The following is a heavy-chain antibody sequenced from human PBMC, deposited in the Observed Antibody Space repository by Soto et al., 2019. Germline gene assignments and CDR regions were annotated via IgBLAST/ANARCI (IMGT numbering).Heavy chain of an antibody. CDR3: ATRLEMATITGPFDY. Sequence: QVQLVQSGAEVKKPGSSVKVSCKASGGTFSSYAISWVRQAPGQGLEWMGGIIPIFGTANYAQKFQGRGTITADESTSTAYMELSSLRSEDTAVYYCATRLEMATITGPFDYWGQGTLVTVSS. CDR2: IIPIFGTA. V-gene: IGHV1-69*12. D-gene: IGHD5-12*01. CDR1: GGTFSSYA. J-gene: IGHJ4*02.